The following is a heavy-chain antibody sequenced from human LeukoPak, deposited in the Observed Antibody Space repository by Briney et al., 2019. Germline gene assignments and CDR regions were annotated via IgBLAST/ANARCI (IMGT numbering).Heavy chain of an antibody. Sequence: GGSLRLSCAVSGFTFSDYSMNWVCQAPGKGVEWVSSICRNSRDVYYGGSVWGRFTISIDNASHSLFLEMNSLRAEDMAVYYCVRDIMGMGGTTAYLHYWGQGTLVTVSS. CDR2: ICRNSRDV. V-gene: IGHV3-21*01. CDR3: VRDIMGMGGTTAYLHY. J-gene: IGHJ1*01. D-gene: IGHD1-26*01. CDR1: GFTFSDYS.